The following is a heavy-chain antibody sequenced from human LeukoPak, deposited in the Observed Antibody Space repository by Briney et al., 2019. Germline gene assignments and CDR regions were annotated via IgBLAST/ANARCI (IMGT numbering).Heavy chain of an antibody. CDR1: GYTFTDYY. Sequence: GASVRVSCKASGYTFTDYYMHWVRQAPGQGLEWMGWINPNSGGTNYAQKFQGRVTMTRDTSISTAYMELSRLRSDDTAVYYCARPKYVNGWYSVFYIWGQGTMVTVSS. D-gene: IGHD6-19*01. V-gene: IGHV1-2*02. CDR3: ARPKYVNGWYSVFYI. CDR2: INPNSGGT. J-gene: IGHJ3*02.